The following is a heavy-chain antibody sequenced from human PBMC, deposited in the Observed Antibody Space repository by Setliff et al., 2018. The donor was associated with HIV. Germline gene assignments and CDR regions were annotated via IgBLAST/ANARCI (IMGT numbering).Heavy chain of an antibody. CDR3: ARHAGNGLGAMGYFDY. Sequence: RGESLKISCKGSGYSFTSYWIDWVRQMPGKGLEWMGIIYPGDSDTRYSPSFQGQVTISADKSISTAYLQWSSLKASDTAMYYCARHAGNGLGAMGYFDYWGQGALVTVSS. V-gene: IGHV5-51*01. CDR2: IYPGDSDT. D-gene: IGHD1-26*01. J-gene: IGHJ4*02. CDR1: GYSFTSYW.